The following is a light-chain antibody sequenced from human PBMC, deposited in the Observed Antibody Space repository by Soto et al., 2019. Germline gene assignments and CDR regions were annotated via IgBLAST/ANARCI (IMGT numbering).Light chain of an antibody. CDR1: QSVSSN. CDR3: QQASSFPLT. CDR2: GAS. Sequence: PGERATISCRASQSVSSNLAWYQQKPGQAPRLLIYGASTRATGIPARFSGSGSGTDFTLTISSLQPEDFATYYCQQASSFPLTFGQGTLLEIK. J-gene: IGKJ5*01. V-gene: IGKV3-15*01.